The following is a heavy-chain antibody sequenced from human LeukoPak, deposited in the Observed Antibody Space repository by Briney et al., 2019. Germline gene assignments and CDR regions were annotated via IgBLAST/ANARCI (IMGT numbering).Heavy chain of an antibody. CDR3: AELGITMIGGV. CDR1: GFTFIKGW. CDR2: ISSSGSTI. J-gene: IGHJ6*04. V-gene: IGHV3-11*04. D-gene: IGHD3-10*02. Sequence: GGSLRLSCTASGFTFIKGWMSWVRQAPGKGLEWVSYISSSGSTIYYADSVKGRFTISRDNAKNSLYLQMNSLRAEDTAVYYCAELGITMIGGVWGKGTAVTISS.